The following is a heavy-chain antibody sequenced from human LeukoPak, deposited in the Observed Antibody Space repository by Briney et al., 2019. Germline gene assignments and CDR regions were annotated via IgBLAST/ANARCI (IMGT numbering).Heavy chain of an antibody. V-gene: IGHV3-43*01. J-gene: IGHJ3*02. CDR3: AKARGLIGGAFDI. D-gene: IGHD3-22*01. CDR2: VSWDGDTT. CDR1: GFTFDDYI. Sequence: GGSLRLSCAASGFTFDDYIMHWVRQAPGKGLEWVSLVSWDGDTTYYADSVKGRFTISRDNSKNSLYLQMNSLRTEDTDLYYCAKARGLIGGAFDIWGQGTMVTVSS.